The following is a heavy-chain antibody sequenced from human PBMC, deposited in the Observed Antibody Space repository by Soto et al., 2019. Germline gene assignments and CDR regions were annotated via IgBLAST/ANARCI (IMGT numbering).Heavy chain of an antibody. CDR3: AKEVIEATTYYYYYGMDV. CDR1: GFTFSSYG. Sequence: QVQLVESGGGVVQTGRSLRLSCAASGFTFSSYGMHWVRQAPGKGLEWVAVISYDGSNKYYADSVKGRFTISRDNSKNTLYLQMNSLRAEDTAVYYCAKEVIEATTYYYYYGMDVWGQGTTVTVSS. CDR2: ISYDGSNK. D-gene: IGHD5-12*01. J-gene: IGHJ6*02. V-gene: IGHV3-30*18.